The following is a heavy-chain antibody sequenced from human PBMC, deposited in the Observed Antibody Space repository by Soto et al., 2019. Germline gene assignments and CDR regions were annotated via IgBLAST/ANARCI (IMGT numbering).Heavy chain of an antibody. Sequence: GGSLSLSCAASGFTFSSYAMSWVRQAPGKGLEWVSAISGSGGSTYYADSVKGRFTISRDNSKNTLYLQMNSLRAEDTAVYYCAKEAHYDFWSGYFSDYWGQGTLVTVSS. CDR3: AKEAHYDFWSGYFSDY. D-gene: IGHD3-3*01. V-gene: IGHV3-23*01. CDR2: ISGSGGST. CDR1: GFTFSSYA. J-gene: IGHJ4*02.